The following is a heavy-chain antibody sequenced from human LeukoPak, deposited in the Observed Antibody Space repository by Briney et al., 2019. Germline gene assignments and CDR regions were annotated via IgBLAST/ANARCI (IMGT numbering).Heavy chain of an antibody. CDR1: GCTFTSYY. CDR3: ASYKRGATGEYYYYMDV. CDR2: INPSGGST. V-gene: IGHV1-46*01. J-gene: IGHJ6*03. Sequence: ASVTVSCKASGCTFTSYYMHWVGQAPGQGLEGMGIINPSGGSTSYAQKFQGRVTMTRDMSTSTVYMELSSLRSEDTAVYYCASYKRGATGEYYYYMDVWGKGTTVTVSS. D-gene: IGHD1-26*01.